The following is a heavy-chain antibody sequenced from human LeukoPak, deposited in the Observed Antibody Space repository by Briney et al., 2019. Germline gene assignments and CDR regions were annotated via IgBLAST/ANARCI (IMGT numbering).Heavy chain of an antibody. Sequence: SVKVSCKASGGTFSSYAISWVRQAPGQGLEWMGGIIPIFGTANYAQKFQGRVTITADESTSTAYMELSSLRSEDTAVYYCARDLALTGTSETDAFDIWGQGTMVTVSS. D-gene: IGHD1-7*01. CDR2: IIPIFGTA. J-gene: IGHJ3*02. CDR1: GGTFSSYA. V-gene: IGHV1-69*01. CDR3: ARDLALTGTSETDAFDI.